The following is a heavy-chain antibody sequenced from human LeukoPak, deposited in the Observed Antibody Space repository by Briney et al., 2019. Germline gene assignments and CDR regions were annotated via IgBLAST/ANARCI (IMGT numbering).Heavy chain of an antibody. CDR3: AREDSSKHRFDY. CDR2: INHSGST. J-gene: IGHJ4*02. CDR1: GGSFSGYY. D-gene: IGHD6-13*01. V-gene: IGHV4-34*01. Sequence: KASETLSLTCAVYGGSFSGYYWSWIRQPPGKGLEWIGEINHSGSTNYNPSLKSRVTISVDTSKNQFSLKLSSVTAADTAVYYCAREDSSKHRFDYWGQGTLVTVSS.